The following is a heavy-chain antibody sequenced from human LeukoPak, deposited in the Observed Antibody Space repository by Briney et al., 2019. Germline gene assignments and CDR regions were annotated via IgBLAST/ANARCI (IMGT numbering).Heavy chain of an antibody. Sequence: PGGSLRLSCAASGFTFSSYAMSWVRQAPGKGLEWVSAISGSGGSTYYADSVKGRFTISRDNSKNTLYLQMNSLRAEDTAVYYCWNAGVKYSSLNWGQGTLVTVSS. CDR3: WNAGVKYSSLN. V-gene: IGHV3-23*01. J-gene: IGHJ4*02. CDR2: ISGSGGST. D-gene: IGHD6-19*01. CDR1: GFTFSSYA.